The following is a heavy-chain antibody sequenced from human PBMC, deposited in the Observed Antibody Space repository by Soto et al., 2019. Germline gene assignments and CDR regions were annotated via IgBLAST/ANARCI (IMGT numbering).Heavy chain of an antibody. Sequence: GGSLRLSCAASGFTLSDHHMNWVRQAPGNGLEWVGRVRVKGASYTTTEYAASVKARFTISRDDSKNSVYLQMNGLETDDTAIYYCVGESFYRLDYWGQGALVTVSS. CDR3: VGESFYRLDY. D-gene: IGHD3-16*01. CDR2: VRVKGASYTTT. CDR1: GFTLSDHH. V-gene: IGHV3-72*01. J-gene: IGHJ4*02.